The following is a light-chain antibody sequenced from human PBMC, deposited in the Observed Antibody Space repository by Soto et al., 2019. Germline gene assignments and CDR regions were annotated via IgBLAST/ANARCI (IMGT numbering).Light chain of an antibody. CDR3: QQYGRSPLP. Sequence: GMTKSPDTLSVSTRERATLSCRASQSVHSYLAWFQQKPGQAPRLLIYDASSRATGIPDRFSGSGSGTEFTLTISRLQSEDFAVYFCQQYGRSPLPFAGGTKVDIK. J-gene: IGKJ4*01. CDR2: DAS. V-gene: IGKV3D-15*01. CDR1: QSVHSY.